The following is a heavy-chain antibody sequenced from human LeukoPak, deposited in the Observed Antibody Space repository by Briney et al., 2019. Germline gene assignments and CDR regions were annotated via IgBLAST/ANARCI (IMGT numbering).Heavy chain of an antibody. CDR3: ARDRLELRRASYYYYMDV. CDR1: GFTFSSYS. Sequence: GGSLRLSCAASGFTFSSYSMNWVCQAPGKGLEWVSYISSSSSTIYYADSVKGRFTISRDNAKNSLYLQMNSLRAEDTAVYYCARDRLELRRASYYYYMDVWGKGTTVTVSS. V-gene: IGHV3-48*01. D-gene: IGHD1-7*01. CDR2: ISSSSSTI. J-gene: IGHJ6*03.